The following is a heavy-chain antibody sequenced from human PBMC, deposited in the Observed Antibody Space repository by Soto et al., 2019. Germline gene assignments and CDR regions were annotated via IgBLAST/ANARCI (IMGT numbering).Heavy chain of an antibody. V-gene: IGHV1-18*01. J-gene: IGHJ6*02. CDR1: GYSFSSYG. CDR2: ISVYNGDT. D-gene: IGHD2-2*01. Sequence: ASVKVSCKASGYSFSSYGVTWVRQAPGQGLEWMGLISVYNGDTNYAQNFQDRVTMTTDTSTKTAYMDLRSLRFDDTAVYYCASTQGSGYCSSASCRNGMDVWGQGTTVTVS. CDR3: ASTQGSGYCSSASCRNGMDV.